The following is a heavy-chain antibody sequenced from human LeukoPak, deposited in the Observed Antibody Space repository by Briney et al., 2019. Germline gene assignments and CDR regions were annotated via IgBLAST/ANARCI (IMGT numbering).Heavy chain of an antibody. J-gene: IGHJ5*02. CDR3: AREDLYCSGGSCYDWFDP. V-gene: IGHV3-66*02. Sequence: GGSLRLSCAASGFTVSSNYMSWVRQAPGKGLEWVSVIYSGGSTYYADSVKGRLTISRDNSKNTLYLQMNSLRAEDTAVYYCAREDLYCSGGSCYDWFDPWGQGTLVTVSS. D-gene: IGHD2-15*01. CDR2: IYSGGST. CDR1: GFTVSSNY.